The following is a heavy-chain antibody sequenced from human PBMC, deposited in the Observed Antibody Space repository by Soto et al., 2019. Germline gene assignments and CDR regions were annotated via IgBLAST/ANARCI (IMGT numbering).Heavy chain of an antibody. Sequence: SVKVSCKATGGTFSSYAISWVRQAPGQGLEWMGGIIPIFGTANYAQKFQGRVTITADESTSTAYMELSSLRSEDTAVYYCARSGIFGGKYINYYYYYGMDVWGQGTTVTVSS. CDR2: IIPIFGTA. D-gene: IGHD3-3*01. CDR1: GGTFSSYA. J-gene: IGHJ6*02. V-gene: IGHV1-69*13. CDR3: ARSGIFGGKYINYYYYYGMDV.